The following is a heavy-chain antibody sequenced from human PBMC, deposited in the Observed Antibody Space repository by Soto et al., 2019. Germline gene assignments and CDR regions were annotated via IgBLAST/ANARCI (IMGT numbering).Heavy chain of an antibody. V-gene: IGHV4-4*02. J-gene: IGHJ4*02. D-gene: IGHD1-20*01. CDR1: GGSITSSNC. Sequence: QVQLQESGPGLVKPSGTLSLTCAVSGGSITSSNCWTWVRQPPGKGLEWIGEIYQSGNTNYNPSLKSRVTISVDQSKNQFSLKVNSVTAADTAISYCARGIRGMSGTTDYWGQGTLVTVSS. CDR2: IYQSGNT. CDR3: ARGIRGMSGTTDY.